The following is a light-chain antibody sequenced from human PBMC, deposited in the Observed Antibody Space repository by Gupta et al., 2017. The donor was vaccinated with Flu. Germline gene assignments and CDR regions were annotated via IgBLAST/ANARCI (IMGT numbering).Light chain of an antibody. Sequence: IVLTQSPGTLSLSPGERATLSCMASQSVSSSYLAWYQQKPGQAPRLLIYGASSRATGIPDRFSGSGSGTDFTLTISRLEPEDFAVYYCQQYGSSPYNFGQGTKMEIK. V-gene: IGKV3-20*01. CDR3: QQYGSSPYN. J-gene: IGKJ2*01. CDR1: QSVSSSY. CDR2: GAS.